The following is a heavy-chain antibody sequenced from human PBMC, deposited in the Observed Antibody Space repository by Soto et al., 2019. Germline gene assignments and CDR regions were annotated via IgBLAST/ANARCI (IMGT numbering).Heavy chain of an antibody. J-gene: IGHJ6*02. V-gene: IGHV1-69*01. Sequence: QVQLVQSGAEVKKRGSSVKVSCKASGGTFSSYAIIWVRQAPGHGLEWMGGIIPIFGTANYAQKFQGRVTITADESTSTAYMEVSSVRSEDTAVYYGARGPSGYWSSTSCDGLYGMDVWGQGTTVTVSS. CDR2: IIPIFGTA. CDR1: GGTFSSYA. CDR3: ARGPSGYWSSTSCDGLYGMDV. D-gene: IGHD2-2*01.